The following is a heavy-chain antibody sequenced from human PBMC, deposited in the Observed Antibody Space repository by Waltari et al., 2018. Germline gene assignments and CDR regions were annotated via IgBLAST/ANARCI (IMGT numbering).Heavy chain of an antibody. V-gene: IGHV1-8*01. CDR2: MNPNSGNT. Sequence: QVQLVQSGAEVKKPGASVKVSCKASGYTFTSYDINWVRQATGQGLEWMGWMNPNSGNTGYAQKFQGRVTMTRNTSISTAYMELSSLRSEDTAVYYCARGIAHYDFWSGYRQTPFDYWGQGTLVTVSS. D-gene: IGHD3-3*01. CDR1: GYTFTSYD. CDR3: ARGIAHYDFWSGYRQTPFDY. J-gene: IGHJ4*02.